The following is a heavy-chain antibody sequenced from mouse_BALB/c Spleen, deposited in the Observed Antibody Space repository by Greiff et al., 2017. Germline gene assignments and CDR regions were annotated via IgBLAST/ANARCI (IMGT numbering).Heavy chain of an antibody. J-gene: IGHJ4*01. Sequence: EVKLVESGGGLVKPGGSLKLSCAASGFTFSSYAMSWVRQTPEKRLEWVASISSGGSTYYPDSVKGRFTISRDNARNILYLQMSSLRSEDTAMYYCARGGTTAIYAMDYWGQGTSVTVSS. CDR2: ISSGGST. V-gene: IGHV5-6-5*01. D-gene: IGHD1-2*01. CDR3: ARGGTTAIYAMDY. CDR1: GFTFSSYA.